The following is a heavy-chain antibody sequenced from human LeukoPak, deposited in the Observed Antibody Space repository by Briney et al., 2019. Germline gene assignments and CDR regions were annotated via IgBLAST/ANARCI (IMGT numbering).Heavy chain of an antibody. Sequence: GSLSLSCAVSGFTFSDHFLDWVRQAPGKGLEWVGRSRNKAKSYTTEYAASVKGRFTISRDDSKNSLYLQMNSLKTADTAVYYCVRVGSVAGSDYLDYWGQGTLVTVSS. CDR2: SRNKAKSYTT. D-gene: IGHD6-19*01. CDR1: GFTFSDHF. CDR3: VRVGSVAGSDYLDY. V-gene: IGHV3-72*01. J-gene: IGHJ4*02.